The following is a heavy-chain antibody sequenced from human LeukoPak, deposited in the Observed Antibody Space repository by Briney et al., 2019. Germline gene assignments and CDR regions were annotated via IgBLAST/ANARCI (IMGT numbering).Heavy chain of an antibody. CDR3: AREYGSGSYYYDY. CDR2: ISGSGGSS. CDR1: GFTFTSYA. V-gene: IGHV3-23*01. D-gene: IGHD3-10*01. J-gene: IGHJ4*02. Sequence: GSLRLSCAASGFTFTSYAMSWVRQAPGKGLEWVSAISGSGGSSHYADSVKGRFTLSRDNSESTLYLQMNSLRAEDTAVYYCAREYGSGSYYYDYWGQGTLVTASS.